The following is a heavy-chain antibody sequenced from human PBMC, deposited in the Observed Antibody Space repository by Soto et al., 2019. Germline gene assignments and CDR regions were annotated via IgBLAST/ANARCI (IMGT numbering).Heavy chain of an antibody. CDR3: ARVRSPTLFVVLAATAFYFYF. J-gene: IGHJ4*02. CDR1: GVSFIGYY. Sequence: SETLSLTCAVYGVSFIGYYWSWILQPPGKGLEWIGEINHSGSTNYNPSLKSRVTISVDTSKNQFSLKLSSVTAADTAVYYCARVRSPTLFVVLAATAFYFYFCGQGTLVTVSS. D-gene: IGHD2-15*01. V-gene: IGHV4-34*01. CDR2: INHSGST.